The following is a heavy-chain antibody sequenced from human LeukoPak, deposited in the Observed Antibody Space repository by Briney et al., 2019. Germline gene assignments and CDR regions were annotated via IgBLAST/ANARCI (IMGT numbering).Heavy chain of an antibody. V-gene: IGHV1-18*01. CDR3: ARVLLRYSSSWYNDY. J-gene: IGHJ4*02. Sequence: ASVKVSCKASGYTFTSHGISWVRQAPGQGLEWMGWISAYNGNTNYAQKLQGRVTMTTDTSTSTAYMELRSLRSDDTAVYYCARVLLRYSSSWYNDYWGQGTLVTVSS. D-gene: IGHD6-13*01. CDR1: GYTFTSHG. CDR2: ISAYNGNT.